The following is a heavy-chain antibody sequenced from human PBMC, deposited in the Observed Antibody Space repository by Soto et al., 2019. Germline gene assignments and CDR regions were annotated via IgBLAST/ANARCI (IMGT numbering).Heavy chain of an antibody. V-gene: IGHV4-59*08. J-gene: IGHJ6*03. CDR2: IYYSGST. D-gene: IGHD3-16*02. Sequence: SETLSLTCTVSGGSISSYYWSWIRQPPGKGLEWIGYIYYSGSTNYNPSLKSRVTISVDTSKNQFSLKLSSVTAADTAVYYCARRRALGDYIWGSYRPPNEPVGYYMDVWGKGTTVTVSS. CDR3: ARRRALGDYIWGSYRPPNEPVGYYMDV. CDR1: GGSISSYY.